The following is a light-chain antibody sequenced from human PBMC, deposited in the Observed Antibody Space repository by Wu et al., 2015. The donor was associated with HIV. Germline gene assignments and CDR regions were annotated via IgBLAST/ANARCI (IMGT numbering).Light chain of an antibody. CDR1: QSISNW. Sequence: DIQMTQSPSTLSASVGDRVTITCRASQSISNWLAWYQQKPGKAPKLLIYLASTLESGVPSRFSGSGSGTEFTLTVTSLQPDDFATYYCQQYNSYSRTFGQGTTGGNQT. J-gene: IGKJ1*01. V-gene: IGKV1-5*03. CDR2: LAS. CDR3: QQYNSYSRT.